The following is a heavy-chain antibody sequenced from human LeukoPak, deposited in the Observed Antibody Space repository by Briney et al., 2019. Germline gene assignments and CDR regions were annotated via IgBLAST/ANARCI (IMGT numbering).Heavy chain of an antibody. J-gene: IGHJ5*02. CDR2: IYYSGST. CDR1: GGSISSYY. CDR3: ARDSGSLGWFDP. Sequence: PSETLSLTCTVSGGSISSYYWSWIRQPPGKGLEWIGYIYYSGSTNYNPSLKSRVTISVDTSKNQFSLKLSSVTAADTAVYYCARDSGSLGWFDPWGQGTLVTVSS. V-gene: IGHV4-59*12. D-gene: IGHD1-26*01.